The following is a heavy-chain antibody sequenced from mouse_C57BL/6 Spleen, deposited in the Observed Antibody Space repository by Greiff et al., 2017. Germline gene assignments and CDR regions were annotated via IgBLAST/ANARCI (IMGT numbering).Heavy chain of an antibody. Sequence: QVQLQQSGPGLVQPSQSLSITCPVSGFSLTSSGVHWVRQSPGKGLEWLGVIWSGGSTDYNAAFISRLSISKDNSKSQVFFKMNSLQADDTAIYYCARGRFAYWGQGTLVTVSA. V-gene: IGHV2-2*01. J-gene: IGHJ3*01. CDR1: GFSLTSSG. CDR3: ARGRFAY. CDR2: IWSGGST.